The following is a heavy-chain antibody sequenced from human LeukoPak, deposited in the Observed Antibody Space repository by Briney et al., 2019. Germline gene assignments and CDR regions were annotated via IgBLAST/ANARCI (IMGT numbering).Heavy chain of an antibody. CDR3: ARGNQYYYDSSGYYPYDAFDI. CDR1: GGSLSSYY. CDR2: IYYSGST. D-gene: IGHD3-22*01. Sequence: PSETLSLTCTVSGGSLSSYYWSWIRQPPGKGLEWIGYIYYSGSTNYNPSLQSRVTISVDTSKNQFSLKLSSVTAADTAVYYCARGNQYYYDSSGYYPYDAFDIWGQGTMVTVSS. V-gene: IGHV4-59*01. J-gene: IGHJ3*02.